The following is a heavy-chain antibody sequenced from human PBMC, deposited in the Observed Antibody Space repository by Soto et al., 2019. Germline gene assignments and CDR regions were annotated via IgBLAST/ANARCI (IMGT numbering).Heavy chain of an antibody. V-gene: IGHV4-39*01. D-gene: IGHD2-15*01. CDR3: ARKIGRGWFAP. CDR2: IYYSGST. Sequence: QLQLQESGPGLVTPSETLSLTCPVSGGSIGSPSYYWGWIRQPPGQGLEWIGSIYYSGSTYHKPSLKSLVTISVDMSKNQFSLKLYSVTAADTAVYYCARKIGRGWFAPWGQGTLVTVSS. CDR1: GGSIGSPSYY. J-gene: IGHJ5*02.